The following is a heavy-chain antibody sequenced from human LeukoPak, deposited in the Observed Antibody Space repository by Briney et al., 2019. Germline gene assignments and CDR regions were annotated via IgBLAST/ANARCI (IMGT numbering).Heavy chain of an antibody. CDR2: IYYSGCS. V-gene: IGHV4-39*01. J-gene: IGHJ6*02. Sequence: PSETLSLTCTVSGGSISGNIYYWGWLRQPPGRGLEWIGNIYYSGCSYYNPSLKSRVTVSVDTSKNQFSLKLNSVTAADTAVYYCASVHYHYGMDVWGQGTTVTVSS. CDR3: ASVHYHYGMDV. CDR1: GGSISGNIYY.